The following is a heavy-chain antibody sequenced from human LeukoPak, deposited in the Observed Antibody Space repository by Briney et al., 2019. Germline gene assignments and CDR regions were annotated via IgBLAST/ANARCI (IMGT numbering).Heavy chain of an antibody. J-gene: IGHJ4*02. Sequence: PSGTLSLTCTVSGGSINSYYWSWIRQPPGKGLEWIGYIFYSGSTNYNPSLKSRVTISVDTSKNQFSLKLSSVTAADTAVYYCARRITSSGYYRDDSWGQGTLVTVSS. V-gene: IGHV4-59*08. D-gene: IGHD3-22*01. CDR1: GGSINSYY. CDR3: ARRITSSGYYRDDS. CDR2: IFYSGST.